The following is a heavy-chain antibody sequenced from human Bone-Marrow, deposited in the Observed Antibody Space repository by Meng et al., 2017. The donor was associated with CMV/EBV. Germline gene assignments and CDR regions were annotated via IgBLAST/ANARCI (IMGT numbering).Heavy chain of an antibody. CDR1: GFSLNSNGMG. V-gene: IGHV2-5*02. J-gene: IGHJ4*02. CDR2: IYWDGDK. Sequence: QITLKVFCPALLKPPPTPTPASTFSGFSLNSNGMGVGWIRQPPGKALEWLALIYWDGDKRYSPSLKSRLTITKDTSNNQVVLTMTNMGPVDTATYFCAHRPTEGLFDYWGQGTLVTVSS. CDR3: AHRPTEGLFDY.